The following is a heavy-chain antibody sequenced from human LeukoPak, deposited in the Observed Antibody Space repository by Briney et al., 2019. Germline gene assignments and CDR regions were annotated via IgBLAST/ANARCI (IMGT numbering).Heavy chain of an antibody. J-gene: IGHJ5*02. V-gene: IGHV3-30*02. CDR2: IRYDGSKS. Sequence: GGSLRLSCAASGFTFNSYGMHWVRQAPGKGLEWVAFIRYDGSKSYFADSVKGRFALSRDNSKNTLYLQMSSLRPEDTAVYYCAKSGYSSGWSFDWFDPWGQGTLVTVSS. CDR1: GFTFNSYG. D-gene: IGHD6-19*01. CDR3: AKSGYSSGWSFDWFDP.